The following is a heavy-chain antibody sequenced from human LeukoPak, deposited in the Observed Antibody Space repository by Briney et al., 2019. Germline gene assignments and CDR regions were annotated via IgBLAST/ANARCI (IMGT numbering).Heavy chain of an antibody. J-gene: IGHJ4*02. V-gene: IGHV4-39*07. CDR3: ARVGVYDSSRRQFDY. D-gene: IGHD3-22*01. CDR1: GGSISSSSYY. Sequence: SETLSLTCTVSGGSISSSSYYWGWIRQPPGKGLEWIGSIYYRGSTYYNPSLKSRVTISVDTSKNQFSLKLSSVTAADTAVYYCARVGVYDSSRRQFDYWGQGTLVTVSS. CDR2: IYYRGST.